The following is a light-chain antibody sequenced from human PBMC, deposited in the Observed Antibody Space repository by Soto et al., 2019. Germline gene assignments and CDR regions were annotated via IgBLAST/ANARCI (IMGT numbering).Light chain of an antibody. CDR1: QGISSY. V-gene: IGKV1-8*01. J-gene: IGKJ1*01. Sequence: AIRMTQSPSSFSASTGDRVTITCRASQGISSYLAWYQQKPGKAPKLLIYAASTLQSGVPSRFSGSGSGTEFTLTISSLQPDDFATYYCQQYNSYPETFGQGTKVDIK. CDR3: QQYNSYPET. CDR2: AAS.